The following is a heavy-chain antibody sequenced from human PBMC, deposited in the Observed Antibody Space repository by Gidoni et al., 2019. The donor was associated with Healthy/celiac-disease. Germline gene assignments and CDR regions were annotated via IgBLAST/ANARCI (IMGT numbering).Heavy chain of an antibody. Sequence: QLQLQESGPGLVKPSETLSLTCTVSGGSISSSSYYWGWIRQPPGKGLEWIGSIYYSGSTYYNPSLKSRVTISVDTSKNQFSLKLSSVTAADTAVYYCARVSSSSRPSLDYWGQGTLVTVSS. V-gene: IGHV4-39*01. CDR2: IYYSGST. CDR3: ARVSSSSRPSLDY. CDR1: GGSISSSSYY. D-gene: IGHD6-6*01. J-gene: IGHJ4*02.